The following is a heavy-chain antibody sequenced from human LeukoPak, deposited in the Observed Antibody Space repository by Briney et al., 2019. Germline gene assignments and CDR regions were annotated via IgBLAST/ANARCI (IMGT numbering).Heavy chain of an antibody. Sequence: GRTLRLSCAASRFTFSSFGMHWVRQAPGKGLEWVAVIWYDGGHKYYAESVKGRFSISRDNSKNTLYLQMNSLRAEGTAVYYCAIDRDYDSANFDYGGQGTLVTVSS. J-gene: IGHJ4*02. CDR2: IWYDGGHK. V-gene: IGHV3-33*01. CDR1: RFTFSSFG. D-gene: IGHD3-22*01. CDR3: AIDRDYDSANFDY.